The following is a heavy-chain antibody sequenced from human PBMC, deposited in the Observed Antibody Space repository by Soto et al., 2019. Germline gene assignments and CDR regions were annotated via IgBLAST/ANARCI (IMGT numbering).Heavy chain of an antibody. Sequence: SQTLSLTCAISGDSVSSNSAAWNWIRQSPSRGLEWLGRTYYRSKWYNDYAVSVKSRITINPDTSKDQFSLQLNSVTPEDTAVYYCARSLAGGRIAALPDLAFDIWGQGTMVTVSS. D-gene: IGHD6-13*01. V-gene: IGHV6-1*01. CDR3: ARSLAGGRIAALPDLAFDI. J-gene: IGHJ3*02. CDR2: TYYRSKWYN. CDR1: GDSVSSNSAA.